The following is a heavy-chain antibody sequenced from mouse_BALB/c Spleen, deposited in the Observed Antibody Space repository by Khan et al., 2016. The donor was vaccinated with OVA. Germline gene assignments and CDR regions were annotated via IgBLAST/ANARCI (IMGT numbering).Heavy chain of an antibody. J-gene: IGHJ2*01. Sequence: EVELVESGGGLVQPGGSRKLSCAASGFTFSSYGMHWVRQAPERGLEWVAYISGDSNTIYYADTVKGRFTISRDSPRNTLFLQMTSLMSEDTAVYYCATSYFYGYYFDYWGPGTTLTVSS. CDR2: ISGDSNTI. V-gene: IGHV5-17*02. CDR3: ATSYFYGYYFDY. CDR1: GFTFSSYG. D-gene: IGHD1-1*01.